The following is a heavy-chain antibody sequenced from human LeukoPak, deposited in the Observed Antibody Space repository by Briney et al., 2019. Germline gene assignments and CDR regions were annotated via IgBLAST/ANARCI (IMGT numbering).Heavy chain of an antibody. D-gene: IGHD6-13*01. CDR3: TFIAADGTLRFDP. J-gene: IGHJ5*02. V-gene: IGHV3-30*02. Sequence: GGSLRLSCAASGFTFSSYGMHWVRQAPGKGLEWVAFIRYDGSNKYYADSVKGRFTISRDNSKNTLYLQMNSLKTEDTAVFFCTFIAADGTLRFDPWGQGTLVTVSS. CDR1: GFTFSSYG. CDR2: IRYDGSNK.